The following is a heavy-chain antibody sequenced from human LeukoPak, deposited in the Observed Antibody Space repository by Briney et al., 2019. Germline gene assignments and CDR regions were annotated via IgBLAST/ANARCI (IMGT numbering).Heavy chain of an antibody. J-gene: IGHJ4*02. CDR1: GGSISSYY. D-gene: IGHD2-15*01. CDR3: ASQHMGAVVGAIVY. CDR2: IYYSGST. Sequence: PSETLSLTCTVSGGSISSYYWSWIRQPPGKGLEWIGYIYYSGSTNYNPYLKSRVTISVDTSKNQFSLKLSSVTAADTAVYYCASQHMGAVVGAIVYWGQGTLVTVSS. V-gene: IGHV4-59*01.